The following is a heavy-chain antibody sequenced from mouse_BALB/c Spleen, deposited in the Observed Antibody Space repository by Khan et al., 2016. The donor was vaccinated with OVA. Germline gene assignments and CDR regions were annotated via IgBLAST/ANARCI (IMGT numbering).Heavy chain of an antibody. J-gene: IGHJ3*01. CDR1: GYTFTNYV. CDR3: AREASSWDFSFPY. V-gene: IGHV1S136*01. Sequence: EVELVESGPELVEPGASVKMSCKASGYTFTNYVMHWVKQKPGQGLEWIGYINPYNAGTRYNEKFKDKATLTSDISSTTAYMEVSSLTSEDSAVYYCAREASSWDFSFPYWGQGTLVTVSA. D-gene: IGHD4-1*01. CDR2: INPYNAGT.